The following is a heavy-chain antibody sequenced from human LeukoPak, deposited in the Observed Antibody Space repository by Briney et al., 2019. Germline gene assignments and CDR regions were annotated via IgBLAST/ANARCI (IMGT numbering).Heavy chain of an antibody. CDR2: INPASGDP. D-gene: IGHD2-8*02. CDR3: ARDFPQAGLRGVRGDFDY. CDR1: GYTFTDYY. Sequence: ASVKVTCKASGYTFTDYYIHWLRQAPGQGLEWMGWINPASGDPNYAQKFQGRVTMTRDTSISTAYMELSGLRSDDTAVFYCARDFPQAGLRGVRGDFDYWGQGTLVTVSS. J-gene: IGHJ4*02. V-gene: IGHV1-2*02.